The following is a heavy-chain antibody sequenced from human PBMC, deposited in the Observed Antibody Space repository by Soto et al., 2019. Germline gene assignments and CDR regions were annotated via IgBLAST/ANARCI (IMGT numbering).Heavy chain of an antibody. J-gene: IGHJ5*02. V-gene: IGHV1-46*01. D-gene: IGHD1-1*01. CDR3: ARLWGETGTGVDP. Sequence: QGQLVQSGAEVQKPGASVKVSCKASGYTFTTYYIHWMRQAPGQGLEWMGMFNPYTGGTRYAHKCQGRVTKTGDTATSTGYMELSRLRSDDTAVYYSARLWGETGTGVDPWGQGPLVTVSS. CDR1: GYTFTTYY. CDR2: FNPYTGGT.